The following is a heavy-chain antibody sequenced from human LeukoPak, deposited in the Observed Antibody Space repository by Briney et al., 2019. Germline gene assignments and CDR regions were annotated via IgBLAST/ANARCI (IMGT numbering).Heavy chain of an antibody. J-gene: IGHJ5*02. CDR2: IYSGGST. V-gene: IGHV3-66*01. CDR3: ARNRKDSSSWYNWFDP. CDR1: GFTFSSYA. D-gene: IGHD6-13*01. Sequence: GGTLRLSCAASGFTFSSYAMSWVRQAPGKGLEWVSVIYSGGSTYYADSVKGRFTISRDNSKNTLYLQMNSLRAEDTAVYYCARNRKDSSSWYNWFDPWGQGTLVTVSS.